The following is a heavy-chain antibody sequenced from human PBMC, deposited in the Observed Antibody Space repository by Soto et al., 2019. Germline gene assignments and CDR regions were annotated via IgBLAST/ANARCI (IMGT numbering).Heavy chain of an antibody. J-gene: IGHJ6*02. V-gene: IGHV3-33*01. D-gene: IGHD6-13*01. Sequence: QVQLVESGGGVVQPGRSLRLSCAASGFTFSSYGMHWVRQAPGKGLEWVAVIWYDESNKYYADSVKGRFTISRDNSKNTLYLQMNSRRAEDTAVYYCARARKSHSRGYYYYGMDVWGQGTTVTVSS. CDR1: GFTFSSYG. CDR2: IWYDESNK. CDR3: ARARKSHSRGYYYYGMDV.